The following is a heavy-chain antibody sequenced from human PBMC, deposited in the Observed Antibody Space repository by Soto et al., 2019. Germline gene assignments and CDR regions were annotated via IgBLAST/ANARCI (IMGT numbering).Heavy chain of an antibody. V-gene: IGHV4-30-2*01. CDR1: GGSISSGGYS. D-gene: IGHD4-17*01. CDR3: ARSQTTVTSYDY. J-gene: IGHJ4*02. Sequence: QLQLQESGSGLVKPSQTLSLTCAVSGGSISSGGYSWSWIRQPPGKGLEWIGYIYHSGSTYYNPSLKRRVPITVHXSKNQFSLKLSSVTAADTAVYYCARSQTTVTSYDYWGQGTLVTVSS. CDR2: IYHSGST.